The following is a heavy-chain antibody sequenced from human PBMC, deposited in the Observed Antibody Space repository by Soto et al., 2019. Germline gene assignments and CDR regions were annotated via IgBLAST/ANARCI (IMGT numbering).Heavy chain of an antibody. CDR1: GYTFTSYG. CDR2: ISAYNGNT. J-gene: IGHJ4*02. CDR3: ARGDAAVADSSFDY. Sequence: ASVKVSCXASGYTFTSYGISWVRQAPGQGLEWMGWISAYNGNTNYAQKLQGRVTMTTDTSTSTAYMELRSLRSDDTAVYYCARGDAAVADSSFDYWGQGTLVTVSS. D-gene: IGHD6-19*01. V-gene: IGHV1-18*01.